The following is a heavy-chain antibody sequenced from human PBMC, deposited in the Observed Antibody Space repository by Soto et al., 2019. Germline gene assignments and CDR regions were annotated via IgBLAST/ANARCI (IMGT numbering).Heavy chain of an antibody. CDR2: NSGSGGST. J-gene: IGHJ4*02. Sequence: GGSLRLSCAASGFTFSSYAMSWVRQAPGKGLEWVSANSGSGGSTYYADSVKGRFTISRDNSKNTLYLQMNSLRAKDTAVYYCAKGLYCSGGSGDSGIFDDWARGTLVTVSA. CDR1: GFTFSSYA. D-gene: IGHD2-15*01. CDR3: AKGLYCSGGSGDSGIFDD. V-gene: IGHV3-23*01.